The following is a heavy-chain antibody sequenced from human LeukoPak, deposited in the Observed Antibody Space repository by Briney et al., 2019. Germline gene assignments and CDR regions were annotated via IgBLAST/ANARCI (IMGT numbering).Heavy chain of an antibody. CDR2: IYHSGST. V-gene: IGHV4-4*02. CDR3: ASRAYSSGWYDY. Sequence: PSETLSLTCAVSGVSISSSNWWSWVRQPPGKGLEWIGEIYHSGSTNYNSSLKSRVTISVDKSKNQFSLKLSSVTAADTAVYYCASRAYSSGWYDYWGQGTLVTVSS. CDR1: GVSISSSNW. D-gene: IGHD6-19*01. J-gene: IGHJ4*02.